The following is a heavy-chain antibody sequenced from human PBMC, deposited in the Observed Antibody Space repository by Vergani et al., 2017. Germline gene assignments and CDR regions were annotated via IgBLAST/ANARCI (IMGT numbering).Heavy chain of an antibody. CDR2: IYSGDET. CDR3: AKGNYYDSGTYVDP. D-gene: IGHD3-10*01. J-gene: IGHJ5*02. CDR1: GSTVSGHY. Sequence: ELQLVESGGGLVQPGGSLRLSCAASGSTVSGHYMTWVRQAPGKGLEWVSHIYSGDETYYADSVKGRVTISRDTSKNTLHRQINNLRVEDTAVYYCAKGNYYDSGTYVDPWGQGTLVTVSS. V-gene: IGHV3-66*02.